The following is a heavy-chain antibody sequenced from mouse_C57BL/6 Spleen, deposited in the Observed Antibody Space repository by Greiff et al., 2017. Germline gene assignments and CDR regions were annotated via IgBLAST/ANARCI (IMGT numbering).Heavy chain of an antibody. CDR3: ASPKLGLAY. V-gene: IGHV1-26*01. J-gene: IGHJ3*01. CDR2: INPNNGGT. CDR1: GYTFTDYY. Sequence: VQLQQSGPELVKPGASVKISCKASGYTFTDYYMNWVKQSHGKSLEWIGDINPNNGGTSYNQKFKGKATLTVDKSSSTAYMELRSLTSEDSAVYYCASPKLGLAYWGQGTLVTVS. D-gene: IGHD4-1*01.